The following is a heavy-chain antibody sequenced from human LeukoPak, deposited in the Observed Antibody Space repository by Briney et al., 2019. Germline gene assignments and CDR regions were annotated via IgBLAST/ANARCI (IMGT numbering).Heavy chain of an antibody. V-gene: IGHV4-34*01. CDR3: ARFRDIVVVVAAYQRHDAFDI. Sequence: PSETLSLTCAVYGVSFSGYYWSWIRQPPGKGLKWIGEINHSGSTNYNPSLKSRVTISVDTSKNQFSLKLSSVTAADTAVYYCARFRDIVVVVAAYQRHDAFDIWGQGTMVTVSS. CDR1: GVSFSGYY. J-gene: IGHJ3*02. CDR2: INHSGST. D-gene: IGHD2-15*01.